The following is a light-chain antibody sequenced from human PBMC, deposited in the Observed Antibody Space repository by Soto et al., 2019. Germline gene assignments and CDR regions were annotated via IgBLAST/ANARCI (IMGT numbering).Light chain of an antibody. J-gene: IGKJ1*01. CDR2: GAS. V-gene: IGKV3-15*01. CDR3: QQYNNWPPWT. Sequence: EIVMTQSPATLTVSPGERATLSCRASQSVSSNLAWYQQTPGQAPSLLIYGASTRATGIPDRFSGSGSGTEFTLTISSLQSEDFAVYYCQQYNNWPPWTFGQWTKVEIK. CDR1: QSVSSN.